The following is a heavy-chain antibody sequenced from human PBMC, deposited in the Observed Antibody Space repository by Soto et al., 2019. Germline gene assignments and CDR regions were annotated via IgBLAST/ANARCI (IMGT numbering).Heavy chain of an antibody. V-gene: IGHV1-46*01. CDR1: GYTFTTYY. J-gene: IGHJ4*02. Sequence: QVQLVQSGAEVKRPGASVKVSCKASGYTFTTYYMHWVRQAPGQGLEWLGIINPNGGSTTYAQKFQGRVTMTRDTSTSTVYLELSSLRSEDTAVYYCARAAYCSGGTSFHGNCDYWGQGTLVTVSA. CDR3: ARAAYCSGGTSFHGNCDY. CDR2: INPNGGST. D-gene: IGHD2-15*01.